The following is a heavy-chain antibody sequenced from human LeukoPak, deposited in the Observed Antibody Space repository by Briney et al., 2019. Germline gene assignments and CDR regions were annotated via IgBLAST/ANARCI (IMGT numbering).Heavy chain of an antibody. CDR2: INTDGSST. J-gene: IGHJ6*02. D-gene: IGHD6-25*01. CDR3: ARERVGSDYYGLDV. V-gene: IGHV3-74*01. CDR1: GFIFSTYW. Sequence: GGSLRLSCAASGFIFSTYWMHWVRQAPGNGLVWVSRINTDGSSTAYAASVKGRFTISRDNAKNILYLQMNSLRAEDTAVYYCARERVGSDYYGLDVWGQGTTVSVSS.